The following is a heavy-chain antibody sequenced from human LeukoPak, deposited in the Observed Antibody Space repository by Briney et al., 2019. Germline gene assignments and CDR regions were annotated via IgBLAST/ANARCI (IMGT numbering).Heavy chain of an antibody. CDR2: ISSSRSYI. J-gene: IGHJ6*03. CDR1: GFTFSSCS. CDR3: ARGGSPIYYYYMDV. Sequence: GGSLRLSCAASGFTFSSCSMNWVRQAPGKGLEWVSFISSSRSYIYYADSVKGRFTISRDNAKNSLYLQMNSLRSEDTAVYFCARGGSPIYYYYMDVWGKGITVTISS. D-gene: IGHD3-10*01. V-gene: IGHV3-21*03.